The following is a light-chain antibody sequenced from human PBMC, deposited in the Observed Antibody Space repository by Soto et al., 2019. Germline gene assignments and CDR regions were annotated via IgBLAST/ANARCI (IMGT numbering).Light chain of an antibody. J-gene: IGKJ1*01. CDR3: QQYNSCPT. Sequence: DIQMTQSPSTLSASVGDRVTITCRASQSISSWLAWYQQKPGKAPKLLIYKAPSLESGVPSRFSGSGSGTEFTLTISSLQPDDFATYYCQQYNSCPTFGQGTKVEIK. CDR1: QSISSW. V-gene: IGKV1-5*03. CDR2: KAP.